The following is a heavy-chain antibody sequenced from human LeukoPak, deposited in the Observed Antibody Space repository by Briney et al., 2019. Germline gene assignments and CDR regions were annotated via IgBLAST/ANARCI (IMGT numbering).Heavy chain of an antibody. CDR3: SREEYLSGSYVDD. CDR2: INVHKGNT. CDR1: GNIFNSYV. V-gene: IGHV1-18*01. D-gene: IGHD3-10*01. J-gene: IGHJ4*02. Sequence: ASVKVSCKASGNIFNSYVFSWVRQAPGQGLEWIGWINVHKGNTEYAQKFQGRVSMTADTSTGTVYMELRSLRSDDTAVYYCSREEYLSGSYVDDWGQGTLGTVSS.